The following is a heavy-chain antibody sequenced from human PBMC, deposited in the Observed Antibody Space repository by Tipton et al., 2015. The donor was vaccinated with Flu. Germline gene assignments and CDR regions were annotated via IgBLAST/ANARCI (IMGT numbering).Heavy chain of an antibody. CDR1: GGSISSSSYY. V-gene: IGHV4-61*09. D-gene: IGHD4-17*01. CDR3: ARDYGDLNWFDP. CDR2: IYTSGST. J-gene: IGHJ5*02. Sequence: TLSLTCTVSGGSISSSSYYWTWIQQPAGKGLEWIGQIYTSGSTKYNPSLKSRVTMSLDTSKNQFSLKMSSVTAADTAMYYCARDYGDLNWFDPWGQGTLVTVSS.